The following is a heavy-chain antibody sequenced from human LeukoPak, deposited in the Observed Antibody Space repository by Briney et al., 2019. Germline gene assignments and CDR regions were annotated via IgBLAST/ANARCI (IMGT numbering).Heavy chain of an antibody. CDR3: ARDLPGLEWFGD. V-gene: IGHV3-23*01. Sequence: PGGSLRLSCAASGFTFSSYWMSWVRQAPGKGPEWVSSLIGSGASAYYADSVKGRFTISRDNSKDTLFLQMNSLRVDDTAVYYCARDLPGLEWFGDWGQGVLVAVSS. D-gene: IGHD3-3*01. CDR1: GFTFSSYW. J-gene: IGHJ4*02. CDR2: LIGSGASA.